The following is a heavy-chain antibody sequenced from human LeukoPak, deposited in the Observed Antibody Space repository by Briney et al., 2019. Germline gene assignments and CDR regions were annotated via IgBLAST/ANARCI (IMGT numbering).Heavy chain of an antibody. CDR1: GFTFTISA. CDR2: IVVGSGNT. V-gene: IGHV1-58*02. D-gene: IGHD3-22*01. J-gene: IGHJ2*01. CDR3: ATPSMYYYDSSGSPLYWYFDL. Sequence: GASVTVSFMASGFTFTISAMQWVRPARGQRREWVGWIVVGSGNTNYAQKFQERVTISRDMSTSTAYVELSSLRSEDTAVYYCATPSMYYYDSSGSPLYWYFDLWGRGTLVTVSS.